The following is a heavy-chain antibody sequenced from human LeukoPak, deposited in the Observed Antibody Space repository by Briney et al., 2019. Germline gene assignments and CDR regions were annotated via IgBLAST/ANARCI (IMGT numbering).Heavy chain of an antibody. J-gene: IGHJ5*02. Sequence: KPSETLSLTCAVYGGSFSGYYWSWIRQPPGKGLEWIGEINHSGSTNYNPSLKSRVTISVDTSKNQFSLKLSSVTAADTAVYYCASLDTAMAGWFDPWGQGTLVTVSS. CDR2: INHSGST. CDR1: GGSFSGYY. V-gene: IGHV4-34*01. CDR3: ASLDTAMAGWFDP. D-gene: IGHD5-18*01.